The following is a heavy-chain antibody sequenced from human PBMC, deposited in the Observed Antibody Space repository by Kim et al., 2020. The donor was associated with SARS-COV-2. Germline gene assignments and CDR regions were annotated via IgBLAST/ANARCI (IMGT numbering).Heavy chain of an antibody. V-gene: IGHV3-33*01. D-gene: IGHD4-17*01. Sequence: GGSLRLSCAASGFTFSSYGMHWVRQAPGKGLEWVAVIWYDGSNKYYADSVKGRFTISRDNSKNTLYLQMNSLRAEDTAVYYCARDWSNDYGDYEDAFDIWGQGTMVTVSS. J-gene: IGHJ3*02. CDR3: ARDWSNDYGDYEDAFDI. CDR2: IWYDGSNK. CDR1: GFTFSSYG.